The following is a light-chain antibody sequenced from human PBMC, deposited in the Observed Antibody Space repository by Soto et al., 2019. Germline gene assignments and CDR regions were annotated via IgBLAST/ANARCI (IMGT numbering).Light chain of an antibody. V-gene: IGLV2-8*01. CDR3: SSYAGGNSF. CDR1: SSDVGGYNY. CDR2: EVS. J-gene: IGLJ1*01. Sequence: SVLAQPPSASGSPGQSVTISCTGTSSDVGGYNYVSWYQQHPGKAPKLMIYEVSKRPSGVPDRFSGSKSGNTASLTVSGLQAEDEADYYCSSYAGGNSFFGTGTKVTVL.